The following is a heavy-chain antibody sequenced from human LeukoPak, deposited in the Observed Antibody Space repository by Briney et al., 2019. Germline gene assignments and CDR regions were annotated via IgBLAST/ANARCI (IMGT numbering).Heavy chain of an antibody. Sequence: GRSLRLSCAASGFTFSSFAMSWVRRPPGKGLEWVSGFGGSDRIHYADSVKGRFTISRDNSKNTLYLQMDSLRPEDTAVYYCVKDTSRCGGDCPGYFDYWGQGTLVTVSS. CDR1: GFTFSSFA. CDR2: FGGSDRI. D-gene: IGHD2-21*02. CDR3: VKDTSRCGGDCPGYFDY. J-gene: IGHJ4*02. V-gene: IGHV3-23*01.